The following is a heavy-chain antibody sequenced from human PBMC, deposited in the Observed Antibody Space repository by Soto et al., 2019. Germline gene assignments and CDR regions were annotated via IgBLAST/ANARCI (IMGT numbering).Heavy chain of an antibody. CDR2: IYWDDDK. V-gene: IGHV2-5*02. CDR3: AHRRGRYCSGGSCYFDY. Sequence: QITLKESGPPLVKPTQTLTLTCTFSGFSLSTSGVGVGWIRQPPGKALEWLALIYWDDDKRYSPSLKSRLTITKDTSKNQVVLTMTNMDPVDTATYYCAHRRGRYCSGGSCYFDYWGQGTLVTVSS. J-gene: IGHJ4*02. CDR1: GFSLSTSGVG. D-gene: IGHD2-15*01.